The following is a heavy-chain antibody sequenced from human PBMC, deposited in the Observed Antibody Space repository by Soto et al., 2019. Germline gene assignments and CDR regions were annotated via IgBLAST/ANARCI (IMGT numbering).Heavy chain of an antibody. CDR1: GGSINNHY. D-gene: IGHD2-2*01. CDR2: VYYNGIT. V-gene: IGHV4-59*11. Sequence: SETLSLTCTVSGGSINNHYWSWIRQPPGKGLEWLGYVYYNGITNYNPSPKSRVTMSVDTSKNQFSLKLTSLTAADTAMYYCTRGTRPGYSYCSSTSCYGRIWFDPWGQGTLVTVSS. CDR3: TRGTRPGYSYCSSTSCYGRIWFDP. J-gene: IGHJ5*02.